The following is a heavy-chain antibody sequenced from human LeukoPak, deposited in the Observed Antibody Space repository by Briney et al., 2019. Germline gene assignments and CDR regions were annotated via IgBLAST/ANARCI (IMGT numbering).Heavy chain of an antibody. J-gene: IGHJ4*02. Sequence: ASVKVSCKASGYTFTSYYMHWVRQAPGQGLEWMGIINPSGGSTSYAQKFHGRVTMTRDTSTSTVYMELSSLRSEDTAVYYCASSPSYCSGGSCSPPDYWGQGTLVTVSS. CDR3: ASSPSYCSGGSCSPPDY. CDR2: INPSGGST. D-gene: IGHD2-15*01. V-gene: IGHV1-46*01. CDR1: GYTFTSYY.